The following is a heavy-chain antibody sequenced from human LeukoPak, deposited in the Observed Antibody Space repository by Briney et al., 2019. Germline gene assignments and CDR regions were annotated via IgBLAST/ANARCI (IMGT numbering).Heavy chain of an antibody. CDR1: GYTFTSYG. D-gene: IGHD2-15*01. Sequence: ASVKVSCKASGYTFTSYGISWVRQAPGQGLEWMGWISAYNGNTNYAQKLQGRVTMTTDTSTSTAYMELRSLRSDDTAVYYCARDRGAPRSGGSCYSACWFDPWGQGTLVTVSS. J-gene: IGHJ5*02. CDR3: ARDRGAPRSGGSCYSACWFDP. CDR2: ISAYNGNT. V-gene: IGHV1-18*01.